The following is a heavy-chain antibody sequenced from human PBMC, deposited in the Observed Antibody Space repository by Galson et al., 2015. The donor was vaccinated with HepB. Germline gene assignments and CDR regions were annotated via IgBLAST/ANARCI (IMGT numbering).Heavy chain of an antibody. CDR3: ARGGRISMVRGVLIRNWFDP. Sequence: SETLSLTCAVYGASFTNYYWTWIRQSPGKGLEWIGEINHGGTTNYNPSLKSRVIMSIDTSKNRVFLKLRSVTAADTAVYYCARGGRISMVRGVLIRNWFDPWGQGTPVTVSS. CDR2: INHGGTT. J-gene: IGHJ5*02. CDR1: GASFTNYY. V-gene: IGHV4-34*01. D-gene: IGHD3-10*01.